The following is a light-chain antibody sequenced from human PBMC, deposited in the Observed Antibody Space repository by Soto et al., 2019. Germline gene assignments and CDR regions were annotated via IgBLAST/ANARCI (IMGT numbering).Light chain of an antibody. V-gene: IGLV1-44*01. J-gene: IGLJ2*01. Sequence: QAVVTQPPSASGTPGQRVTISCSGSNSNVGSNTVNWYQQLPGTAPKLLINSSNQRPSGVPDRFSGSKSGTSASLAISGLQSEDEADYYCAAWDDSLNFVVFGGGTKVTVL. CDR2: SSN. CDR1: NSNVGSNT. CDR3: AAWDDSLNFVV.